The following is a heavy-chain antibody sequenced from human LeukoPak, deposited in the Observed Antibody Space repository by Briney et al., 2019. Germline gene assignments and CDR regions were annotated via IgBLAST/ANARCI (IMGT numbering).Heavy chain of an antibody. Sequence: GGSLRLSCAASGFTFSSYAMSWVRQAPGKGLEWVSAISGSDGSTYYADSVKGRFTIPRNNSKNTLYLQMNSLRAEDTAVYYCAKRDYYDSSGYHLWGRGTLVTVSS. CDR1: GFTFSSYA. D-gene: IGHD3-22*01. J-gene: IGHJ2*01. CDR3: AKRDYYDSSGYHL. V-gene: IGHV3-23*01. CDR2: ISGSDGST.